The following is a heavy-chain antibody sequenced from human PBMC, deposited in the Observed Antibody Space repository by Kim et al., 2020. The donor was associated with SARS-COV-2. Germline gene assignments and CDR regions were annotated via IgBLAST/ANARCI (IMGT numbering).Heavy chain of an antibody. CDR2: INHSGST. D-gene: IGHD2-15*01. Sequence: SETLSLTCAVYGGSFSGYYWSWIRQPPGKGLEWIGKINHSGSTNYNPSLKSRVTISVDTSKNQFSLKLSSVTAADTAVYYCARGGANRGRGYCSGGSCYSVRTRFDPWGQGTLVTVSS. CDR3: ARGGANRGRGYCSGGSCYSVRTRFDP. V-gene: IGHV4-34*01. CDR1: GGSFSGYY. J-gene: IGHJ5*02.